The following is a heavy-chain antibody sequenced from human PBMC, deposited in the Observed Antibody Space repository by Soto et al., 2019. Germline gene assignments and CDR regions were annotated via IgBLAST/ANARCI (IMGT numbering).Heavy chain of an antibody. Sequence: SETLSLTCTVSGGSISSGGYYWSWIRQHPGKGLEWIGYIYYSGSTYYNPSLKSRVTISVDTSKNQFSLKLSSVTAADTAVYYCARECQGSTSCYIKGFDYWGQGTLVTVSS. CDR3: ARECQGSTSCYIKGFDY. D-gene: IGHD2-2*02. CDR2: IYYSGST. V-gene: IGHV4-31*03. J-gene: IGHJ4*02. CDR1: GGSISSGGYY.